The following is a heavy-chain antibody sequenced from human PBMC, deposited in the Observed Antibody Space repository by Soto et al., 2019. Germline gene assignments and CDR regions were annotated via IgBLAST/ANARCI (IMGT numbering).Heavy chain of an antibody. D-gene: IGHD3-16*02. CDR2: IYHSGST. CDR3: VAYYDYAWGSYRSSWYDP. Sequence: SETLSLTCAVSGGSISSSNWWSWVRQPPGKGLEWIGEIYHSGSTNYNPSLKSRVTISVDKSKNQFSLKLSSVTAADTAVYYCVAYYDYAWGSYRSSWYDPWGQGTLVTVSS. V-gene: IGHV4-4*02. J-gene: IGHJ5*02. CDR1: GGSISSSNW.